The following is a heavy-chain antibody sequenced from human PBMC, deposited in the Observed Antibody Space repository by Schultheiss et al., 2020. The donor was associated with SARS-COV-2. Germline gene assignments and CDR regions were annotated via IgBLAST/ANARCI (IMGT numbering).Heavy chain of an antibody. D-gene: IGHD2-15*01. CDR3: ARESKDVLVAPRLDY. V-gene: IGHV3-21*04. J-gene: IGHJ4*02. CDR1: GFTLNKDA. Sequence: GGSLRLSCAGSGFTLNKDAMSWVRQAPGKGLEWVSSISSSSSYIYYADSVKGRFTISRDNAKNSLYLQMDSLRAEDTAFYYCARESKDVLVAPRLDYWGQGTLLTVSS. CDR2: ISSSSSYI.